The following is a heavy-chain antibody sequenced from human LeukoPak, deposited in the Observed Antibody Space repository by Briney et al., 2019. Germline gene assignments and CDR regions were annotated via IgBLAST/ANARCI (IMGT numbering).Heavy chain of an antibody. CDR2: IYYSGST. CDR1: GGTISSSSYY. V-gene: IGHV4-39*07. Sequence: SETLSLTCTVSGGTISSSSYYWGWIRQPPGKGLEWIGSIYYSGSTYYNPSLKSRVTISVDASKNQFSLKLSSVTAADTAVYYCATEVAYNYDSSGYYYEPLFDYWGQGTLVTVSS. D-gene: IGHD3-22*01. J-gene: IGHJ4*02. CDR3: ATEVAYNYDSSGYYYEPLFDY.